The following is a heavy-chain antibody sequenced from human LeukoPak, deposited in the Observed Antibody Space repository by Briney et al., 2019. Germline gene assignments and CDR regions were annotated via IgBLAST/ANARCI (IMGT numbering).Heavy chain of an antibody. CDR1: GGSFRSSSYY. CDR2: IYYRGNN. CDR3: ARDNGDYGFDY. Sequence: PSETLSLTCSVSGGSFRSSSYYWGWLRQPPGKGLEWLGNIYYRGNNFYSPSLKGRVTILVDAFRNQSSLKVGPVNAADTGRFLCARDNGDYGFDYWGQGTLVTVSS. J-gene: IGHJ4*02. D-gene: IGHD4-17*01. V-gene: IGHV4-39*01.